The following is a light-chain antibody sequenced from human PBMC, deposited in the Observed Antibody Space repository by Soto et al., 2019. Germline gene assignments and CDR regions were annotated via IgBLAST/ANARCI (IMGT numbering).Light chain of an antibody. J-gene: IGKJ5*01. CDR3: LQDYNYPRT. V-gene: IGKV1-6*01. Sequence: IEMTQSPSSLSSSVGDIFTITCRSSQSISSYLNWYQQKPGKAPKLLISAASSLQSGVPSRFSGSGSGTDFTLTISSLQPEDFATYYCLQDYNYPRTFGQGTPLE. CDR1: QSISSY. CDR2: AAS.